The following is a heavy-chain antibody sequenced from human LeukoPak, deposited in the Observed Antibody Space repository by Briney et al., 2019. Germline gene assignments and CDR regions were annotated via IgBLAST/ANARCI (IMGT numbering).Heavy chain of an antibody. Sequence: PGGSLRLSCAASGFTFSSYAMHWVRQAPGKGLEWVALISYDGSNKYYADSVKGRFTISRENSKSTMYLQMNSLRAEDTAVYYCARFYANEWDLPHWGQGTLVTVSS. J-gene: IGHJ4*02. CDR1: GFTFSSYA. CDR3: ARFYANEWDLPH. D-gene: IGHD1-26*01. CDR2: ISYDGSNK. V-gene: IGHV3-30*04.